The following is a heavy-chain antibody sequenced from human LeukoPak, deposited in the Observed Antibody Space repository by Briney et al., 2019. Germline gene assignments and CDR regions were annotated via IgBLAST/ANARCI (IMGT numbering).Heavy chain of an antibody. Sequence: SETLSLTCTVSGGSISSYYWSWIRQPPGKGLEWIGYIYYSGSTNYNPSLKSRLTISIDKSKNQFSLTLTSVTAADTAVYYCATASSKSFPNWGQGALVTVSS. CDR2: IYYSGST. D-gene: IGHD5/OR15-5a*01. CDR1: GGSISSYY. V-gene: IGHV4-59*12. CDR3: ATASSKSFPN. J-gene: IGHJ4*02.